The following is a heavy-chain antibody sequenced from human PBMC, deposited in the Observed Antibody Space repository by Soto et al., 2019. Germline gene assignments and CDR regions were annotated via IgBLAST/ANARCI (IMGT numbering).Heavy chain of an antibody. J-gene: IGHJ5*02. CDR1: GFTFSDHY. CDR3: ALSYYGSGWFDP. Sequence: EVQLVESGGGLVQPGGSLRLSCAASGFTFSDHYMDWVRQAPGKGLEWVGRTRNKANSYTTEYAASVKGRFTISRDDSKNSLYLQMNSLKTEDTAVYYCALSYYGSGWFDPWGQGTLVTVSS. D-gene: IGHD3-10*01. V-gene: IGHV3-72*01. CDR2: TRNKANSYTT.